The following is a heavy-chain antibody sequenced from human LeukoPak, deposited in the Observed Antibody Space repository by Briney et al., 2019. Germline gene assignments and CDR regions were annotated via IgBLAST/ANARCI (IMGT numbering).Heavy chain of an antibody. CDR2: IYYSGST. J-gene: IGHJ6*03. V-gene: IGHV4-59*01. D-gene: IGHD3-10*01. CDR1: GGSISSYY. Sequence: SETLSLTCTVSGGSISSYYWSWIRQPPGKGLEWIGYIYYSGSTNYNPSLKSRVTISVDTSKNQFSLKLSSVTAADTAVHYCARVGLSDYYYYMDVWGKGTTVTVSS. CDR3: ARVGLSDYYYYMDV.